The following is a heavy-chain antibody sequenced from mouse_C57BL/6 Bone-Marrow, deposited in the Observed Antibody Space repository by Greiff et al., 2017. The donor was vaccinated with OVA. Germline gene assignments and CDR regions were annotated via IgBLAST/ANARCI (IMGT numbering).Heavy chain of an antibody. CDR2: FHPYNDDT. CDR3: ARGRGYGSSYWYFDV. J-gene: IGHJ1*03. V-gene: IGHV1-47*01. CDR1: GYTFTTYP. Sequence: QVQLQQSGAELVKPGASVKMSCKASGYTFTTYPIEWLKQNHGKSLEWIGNFHPYNDDTKYNEKFKGKATLTVEKSSSTVYLELSRLTSDYSAVYYCARGRGYGSSYWYFDVWGTGTTVTVSS. D-gene: IGHD1-1*01.